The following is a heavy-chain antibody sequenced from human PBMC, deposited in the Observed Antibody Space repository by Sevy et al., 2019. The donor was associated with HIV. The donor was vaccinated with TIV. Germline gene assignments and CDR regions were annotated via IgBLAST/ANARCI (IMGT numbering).Heavy chain of an antibody. CDR2: IGTLKDT. V-gene: IGHV3-13*01. D-gene: IGHD6-13*01. J-gene: IGHJ3*02. CDR1: GFTFSTYD. CDR3: ARACAAAGGKSGPIDAFDI. Sequence: GGSLRLSCVASGFTFSTYDMHWVRQVKGKGLEWVSGIGTLKDTYYPDSLKGRFIISREDAKNSLYLQMNSLRAGDTAVYYCARACAAAGGKSGPIDAFDIWGQGTLVTVSS.